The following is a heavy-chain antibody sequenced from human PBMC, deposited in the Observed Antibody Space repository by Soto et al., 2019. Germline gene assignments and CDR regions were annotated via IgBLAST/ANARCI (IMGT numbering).Heavy chain of an antibody. CDR3: VADYGDKAFEY. D-gene: IGHD4-17*01. CDR2: ISGSTSVM. V-gene: IGHV3-21*01. J-gene: IGHJ4*02. CDR1: GFNFRSYT. Sequence: EVPLVESGGGLVQPGGSLRLSCVGSGFNFRSYTMTWVRQAPGKGPEWVSSISGSTSVMYYADSVKGRFTISRDNADNSLYLHMSSLRADDTALYYCVADYGDKAFEYWGQGTLVTVSS.